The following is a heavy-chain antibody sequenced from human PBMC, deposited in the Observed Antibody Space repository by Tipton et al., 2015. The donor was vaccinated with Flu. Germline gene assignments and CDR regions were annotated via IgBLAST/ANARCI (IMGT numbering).Heavy chain of an antibody. V-gene: IGHV4-59*01. D-gene: IGHD2-15*01. Sequence: TLSLTCTVSGGSISSYYWSWIRQPPGKGLEWIGYIYYSGSTNYNPSLKSRVTISVDTSKNQFSLKLSSATAADTAVYYCARGSVVVVAAAIDAFDIWGQGTMVTVSS. CDR3: ARGSVVVVAAAIDAFDI. CDR2: IYYSGST. CDR1: GGSISSYY. J-gene: IGHJ3*02.